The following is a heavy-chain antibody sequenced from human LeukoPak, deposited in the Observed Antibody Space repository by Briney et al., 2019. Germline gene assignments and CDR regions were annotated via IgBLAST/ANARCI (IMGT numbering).Heavy chain of an antibody. CDR1: GGSISSYY. D-gene: IGHD3-10*01. J-gene: IGHJ4*02. CDR2: IYYSGST. Sequence: SETLSLTCTVSGGSISSYYWSWIRQPPGKGLEWIGYIYYSGSTNYNPSLKSRVTISVDTSKNQFSLKLSSVTAADTAVYYCARLARGVIDYWGQGTLVTVSS. V-gene: IGHV4-59*08. CDR3: ARLARGVIDY.